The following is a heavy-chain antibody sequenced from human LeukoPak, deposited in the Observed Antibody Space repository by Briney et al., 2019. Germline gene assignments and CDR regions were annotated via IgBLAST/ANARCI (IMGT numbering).Heavy chain of an antibody. CDR1: GGSFSGHY. J-gene: IGHJ5*02. Sequence: PSETLSLTCAVYGGSFSGHYWSWIRQPPGKGLEWIGEINHSGSTNYNPSLKSRVTISVDTSKNQFSLKLSSVTAADTAVYYCARDYDFWSGYYRRWFDPWGQGTLVTVSS. V-gene: IGHV4-34*01. CDR2: INHSGST. CDR3: ARDYDFWSGYYRRWFDP. D-gene: IGHD3-3*01.